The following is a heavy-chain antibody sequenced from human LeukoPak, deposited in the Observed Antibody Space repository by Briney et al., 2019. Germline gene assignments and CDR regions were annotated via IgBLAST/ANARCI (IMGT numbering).Heavy chain of an antibody. CDR2: INHSGST. J-gene: IGHJ1*01. CDR3: ARGLGIAAAQ. CDR1: GGSFGGYY. D-gene: IGHD6-13*01. V-gene: IGHV4-34*01. Sequence: PSETLSLTCAVCGGSFGGYYWSWIRQPPGKGLEWIGEINHSGSTNYNPSLKSRVTISVDTSKNQFSLKLSSVTAADTAVYYCARGLGIAAAQWGQGTLVTVSS.